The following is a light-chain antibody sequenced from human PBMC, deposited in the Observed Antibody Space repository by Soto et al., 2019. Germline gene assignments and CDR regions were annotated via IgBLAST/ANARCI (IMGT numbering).Light chain of an antibody. CDR3: QHYGGSPYT. CDR1: QSVGSSF. CDR2: GAS. Sequence: EIVLTQSPGTLSLSPGERATLSCRASQSVGSSFLAWYQQKPGQAPRLLIYGASSRATGIPDRFSGSGSGTDFPLTVSRLEPEDFAVYYCQHYGGSPYTFGQGTKLEIK. J-gene: IGKJ2*01. V-gene: IGKV3-20*01.